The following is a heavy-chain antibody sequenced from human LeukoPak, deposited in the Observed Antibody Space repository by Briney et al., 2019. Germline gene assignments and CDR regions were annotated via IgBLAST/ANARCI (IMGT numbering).Heavy chain of an antibody. Sequence: ASVKVSCKASGYTFTGYYMHWVRQAPGQGLEWMGWINPNSGGTNYAQKFQGWVTMTRDTSISTAYMELSRLRSDDTAVYYCARDGRGYYGSGSYGYYFDYWGQGTLVTVSS. CDR3: ARDGRGYYGSGSYGYYFDY. J-gene: IGHJ4*02. CDR1: GYTFTGYY. V-gene: IGHV1-2*04. D-gene: IGHD3-10*01. CDR2: INPNSGGT.